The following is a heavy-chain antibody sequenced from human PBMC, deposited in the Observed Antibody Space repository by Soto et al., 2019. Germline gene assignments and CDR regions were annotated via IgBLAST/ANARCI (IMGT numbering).Heavy chain of an antibody. D-gene: IGHD2-21*02. Sequence: SETLSLTCTVSGGSISSGGYYWSWIRQHPGKGLDVIGYIYYSGITYYNPSLKSRVTISVDTSKNQFSLKLSSVTAADTAVYYGATSYCGRDCLANFDYGVQGTLVPASS. CDR2: IYYSGIT. CDR1: GGSISSGGYY. J-gene: IGHJ4*02. V-gene: IGHV4-31*03. CDR3: ATSYCGRDCLANFDY.